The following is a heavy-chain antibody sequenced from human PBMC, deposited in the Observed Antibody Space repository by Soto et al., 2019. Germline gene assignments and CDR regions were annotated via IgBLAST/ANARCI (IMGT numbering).Heavy chain of an antibody. D-gene: IGHD6-19*01. CDR3: ARDSSGHTPPDYYYYYMDV. Sequence: ASVKVSCKASGYTFTSYGISWVRQAPGQGLEWMGWISAYNGNTNYAQKLQGRVTRTTDTSTSTAYMELRGLRSDDTAVYYCARDSSGHTPPDYYYYYMDVWGKGTTVTVSS. J-gene: IGHJ6*03. V-gene: IGHV1-18*01. CDR2: ISAYNGNT. CDR1: GYTFTSYG.